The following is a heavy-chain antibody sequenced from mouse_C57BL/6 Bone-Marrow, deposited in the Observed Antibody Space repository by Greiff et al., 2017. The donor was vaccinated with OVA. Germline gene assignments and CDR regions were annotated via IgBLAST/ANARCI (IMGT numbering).Heavy chain of an antibody. CDR2: ISSGGSYT. CDR3: ARPHPYYFDY. Sequence: EVKVVESGGDLVKPGGSLKLSCAASGFTFSSYGMSWVRQTPDKRLEWVATISSGGSYTYYPDSVKGRFTISRDNAKNTLYLQRSSLKSEDTAMYYCARPHPYYFDYWGQGTTLTVSS. J-gene: IGHJ2*01. V-gene: IGHV5-6*01. CDR1: GFTFSSYG.